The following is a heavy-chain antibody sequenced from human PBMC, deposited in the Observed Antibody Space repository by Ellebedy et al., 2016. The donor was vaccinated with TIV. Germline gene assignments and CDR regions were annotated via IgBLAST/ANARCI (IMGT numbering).Heavy chain of an antibody. CDR2: INPNSGDT. CDR1: GYTFTGYF. CDR3: ARQEMATIGDSFDI. V-gene: IGHV1-2*04. D-gene: IGHD5-24*01. J-gene: IGHJ3*02. Sequence: AASVKVSCKASGYTFTGYFMHWVRQAPGQGLEWIGWINPNSGDTNYAQKFQGWVTMTRDTSISTAYMELSRLRSDDTADYYCARQEMATIGDSFDIWGQGTMVTVSS.